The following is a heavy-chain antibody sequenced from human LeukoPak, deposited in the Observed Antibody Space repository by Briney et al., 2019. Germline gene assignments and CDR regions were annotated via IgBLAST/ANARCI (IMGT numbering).Heavy chain of an antibody. Sequence: GGSLRLSCAASGFTFSSYAMHWVRQAPGKGLEWVAVISYDGSNKYYADSVKGRFTISRDNSKNTLYLQMNSLRAEDTAVYYCARGLSRGGRGDAFDIWGQGTMVTVSS. J-gene: IGHJ3*02. CDR1: GFTFSSYA. CDR2: ISYDGSNK. CDR3: ARGLSRGGRGDAFDI. D-gene: IGHD5-24*01. V-gene: IGHV3-30-3*01.